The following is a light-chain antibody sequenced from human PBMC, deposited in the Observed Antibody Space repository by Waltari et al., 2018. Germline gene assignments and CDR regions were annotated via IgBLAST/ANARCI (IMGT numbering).Light chain of an antibody. J-gene: IGLJ1*01. CDR1: NIGSYS. CDR2: YDS. V-gene: IGLV3-21*04. CDR3: QVWHAAIDPGV. Sequence: SYVLTQPPSVSVAPGETARITCGGDNIGSYSVHWYQQKPGQAPVLVIFYDSDRPSGIPGRFSGSNSGNTATLTITRVEAGDEAKYYCQVWHAAIDPGVFGTGTEVSVL.